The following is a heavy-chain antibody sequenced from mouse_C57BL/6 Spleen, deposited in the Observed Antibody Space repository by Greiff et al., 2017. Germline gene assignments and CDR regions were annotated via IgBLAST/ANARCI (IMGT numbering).Heavy chain of an antibody. V-gene: IGHV1-82*01. CDR1: GYAFSSSW. CDR3: ARARRLGYYYAMDY. D-gene: IGHD3-2*02. Sequence: VQLQQSGPELVKPGASVKISCKASGYAFSSSWMNWVKQRPGQGLEWIGRIYPGDGDTNYNGKFKGKATLTADKSSSTAYMQLSSLTSEDSAVYFCARARRLGYYYAMDYWGQGTSVTVSS. CDR2: IYPGDGDT. J-gene: IGHJ4*01.